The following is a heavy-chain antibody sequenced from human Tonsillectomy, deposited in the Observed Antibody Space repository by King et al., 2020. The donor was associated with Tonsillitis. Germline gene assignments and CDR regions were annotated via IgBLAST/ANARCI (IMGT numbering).Heavy chain of an antibody. D-gene: IGHD2-2*01. Sequence: VQLVESGGGLVQPGGSLRLSCAASGFTFSSYAMSWVRQAPGKGLEWVSAISGGDGRTYYADSVKVRFTISRDNSKNTLYLQMSSLRVEDTAIYYCARSYCRGTSCYSPFDYWGQGTLVTVSS. CDR3: ARSYCRGTSCYSPFDY. J-gene: IGHJ4*02. CDR2: ISGGDGRT. CDR1: GFTFSSYA. V-gene: IGHV3-23*04.